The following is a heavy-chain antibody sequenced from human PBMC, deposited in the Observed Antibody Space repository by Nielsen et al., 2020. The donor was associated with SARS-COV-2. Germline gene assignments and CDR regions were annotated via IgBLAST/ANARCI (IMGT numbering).Heavy chain of an antibody. CDR1: GGSVSSSTYY. CDR3: ARDYYYGSGKLLDY. J-gene: IGHJ4*02. CDR2: ISYSGST. Sequence: SETLSLTCTVSGGSVSSSTYYWGWIRQPPGKGLEWIGDISYSGSTYYNPSLKSRVTISLDTSKNQFSLKLRSVTAADTAVYFCARDYYYGSGKLLDYWGQGTLVTVSS. D-gene: IGHD3-10*01. V-gene: IGHV4-39*07.